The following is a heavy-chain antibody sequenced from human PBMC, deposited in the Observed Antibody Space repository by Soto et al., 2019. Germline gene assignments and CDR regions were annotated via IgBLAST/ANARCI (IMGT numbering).Heavy chain of an antibody. CDR1: GGSISSSNW. D-gene: IGHD3-10*01. CDR3: ARLYMVRGVIDWFDP. Sequence: SETLSLTCAVSGGSISSSNWWSWVRQPPGKGLEWIGEIYHSGSTNYNPSLKSRVTISVDKSKNQFSLKLSSVTAADTAVYYCARLYMVRGVIDWFDPWGQGTLVTVS. V-gene: IGHV4-4*02. CDR2: IYHSGST. J-gene: IGHJ5*02.